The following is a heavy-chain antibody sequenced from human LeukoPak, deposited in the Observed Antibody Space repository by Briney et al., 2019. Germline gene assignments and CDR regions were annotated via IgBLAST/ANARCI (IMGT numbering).Heavy chain of an antibody. CDR1: GYTFTGYY. CDR3: ARWDYYGSSLEIDP. J-gene: IGHJ5*02. D-gene: IGHD3-10*01. CDR2: INPNSGGT. V-gene: IGHV1-2*02. Sequence: GASVKVSCKASGYTFTGYYMHWVRQAPGQGLEWMGWINPNSGGTNYAQKFQGRVTMTRDTSISTAYMELSRLRSDDTAVYYCARWDYYGSSLEIDPWGQGTLVTVSS.